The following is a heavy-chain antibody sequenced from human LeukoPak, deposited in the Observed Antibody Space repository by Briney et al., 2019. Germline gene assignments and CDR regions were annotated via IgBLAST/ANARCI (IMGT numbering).Heavy chain of an antibody. J-gene: IGHJ3*02. CDR1: GGSISSSDYY. V-gene: IGHV4-39*02. D-gene: IGHD6-19*01. CDR2: IYYSGTT. CDR3: AREGWSDDAFDI. Sequence: PSETLSLTCTVSGGSISSSDYYWGWIRQPPGKGLEWIASIYYSGTTHYNPSHQSRVTMSVDTSKNQFSLKLSSVTAADTAVYYCAREGWSDDAFDIWGQGTMVTVSS.